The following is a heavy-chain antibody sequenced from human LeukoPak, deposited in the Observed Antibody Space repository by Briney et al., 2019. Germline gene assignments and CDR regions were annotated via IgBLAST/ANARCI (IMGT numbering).Heavy chain of an antibody. V-gene: IGHV4-30-4*08. CDR3: ARAGDSYGYNYYYMDV. Sequence: PSQTLSLTCTVSGGSISSGDYYWSWIRQPPGKGLEWIGYIYYSGSTNYNPSLKSRVTMSVDTSKNQFSLKLSSVTAADTAVYYCARAGDSYGYNYYYMDVWGKGTTVTVSS. CDR1: GGSISSGDYY. J-gene: IGHJ6*03. CDR2: IYYSGST. D-gene: IGHD5-18*01.